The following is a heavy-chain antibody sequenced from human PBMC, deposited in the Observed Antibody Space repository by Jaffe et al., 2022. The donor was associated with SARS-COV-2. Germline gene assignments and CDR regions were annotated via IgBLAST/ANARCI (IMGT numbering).Heavy chain of an antibody. CDR3: ARGVGGDFWFDP. CDR1: GGTFNKYA. CDR2: ISPVLGIP. V-gene: IGHV1-69*01. Sequence: QVQLVQSGTEVKKPGSSVKVSCKASGGTFNKYAISWVRQAPGQRPEWMGGISPVLGIPNYAEKFQGRVTITADESTSTAYIELSSLRSEDTAVYYCARGVGGDFWFDPWGQGTLVTVSS. D-gene: IGHD2-21*02. J-gene: IGHJ5*02.